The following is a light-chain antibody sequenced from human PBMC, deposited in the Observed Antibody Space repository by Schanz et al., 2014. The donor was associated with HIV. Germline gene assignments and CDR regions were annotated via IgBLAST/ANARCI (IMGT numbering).Light chain of an antibody. V-gene: IGKV1-17*01. CDR2: GAS. J-gene: IGKJ1*01. CDR3: LQYNTYPWT. CDR1: QSVSNY. Sequence: DIQMTQSPSSLSASVGDRVTITCRASQSVSNYLNWYQQKPGKAPKPLIYGASRLQSGVPSRISGSVSGTDFTLTISSLQPEDFATYYCLQYNTYPWTFGQGTKVEIK.